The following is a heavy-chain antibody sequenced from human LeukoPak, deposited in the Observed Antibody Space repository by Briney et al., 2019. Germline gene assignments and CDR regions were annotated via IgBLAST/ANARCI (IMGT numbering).Heavy chain of an antibody. CDR3: ATVGYSYGYFFDY. Sequence: ASVKVSCKASGYTFTSYDINWARQATGQGLEWMGWMNPNSGNTGYAQKFKGRVTMTRNTSISTAYMELSSLRSEDTAVYYCATVGYSYGYFFDYWGQGTLVTVSS. J-gene: IGHJ4*02. CDR2: MNPNSGNT. V-gene: IGHV1-8*01. D-gene: IGHD5-18*01. CDR1: GYTFTSYD.